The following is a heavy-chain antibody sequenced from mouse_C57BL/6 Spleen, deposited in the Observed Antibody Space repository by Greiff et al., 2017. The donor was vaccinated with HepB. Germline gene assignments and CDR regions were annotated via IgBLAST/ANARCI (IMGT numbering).Heavy chain of an antibody. D-gene: IGHD1-1*01. CDR3: AREGDYYGSFDY. Sequence: EVKLQESGPGLVKPSQSLSLTCSVTGYSITSGYYWNWIRQFPGNKLEWMGYISYDGSNNYNPSLKNRISITRDTSKNQFFLKLNSVTTEDTATYYCAREGDYYGSFDYWGQGTTLTVSS. CDR1: GYSITSGYY. CDR2: ISYDGSN. J-gene: IGHJ2*01. V-gene: IGHV3-6*01.